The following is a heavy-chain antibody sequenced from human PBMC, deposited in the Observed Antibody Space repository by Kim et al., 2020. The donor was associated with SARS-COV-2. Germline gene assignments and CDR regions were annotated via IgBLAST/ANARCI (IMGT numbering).Heavy chain of an antibody. V-gene: IGHV3-11*01. D-gene: IGHD1-1*01. Sequence: TIYYADSVKGRFTISRDNAKNSLYLQMNSLRAEDTAVYYCARVGNWNDGNWGQGTLVTVSS. J-gene: IGHJ4*02. CDR2: TI. CDR3: ARVGNWNDGN.